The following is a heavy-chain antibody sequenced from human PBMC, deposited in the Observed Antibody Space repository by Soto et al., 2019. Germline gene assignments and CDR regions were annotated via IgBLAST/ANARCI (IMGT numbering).Heavy chain of an antibody. CDR2: ISWNSGSI. V-gene: IGHV3-9*01. CDR1: GFTFDVYA. J-gene: IGHJ3*02. CDR3: AKKNTSSRAFDI. D-gene: IGHD6-6*01. Sequence: EVQLVESGGGLVQPGRSLRLSCAASGFTFDVYAMHWVRQAPGKGLECVSGISWNSGSIGYADSVKGRFTISRDHAKNALYLQINSLRAEDTALYYCAKKNTSSRAFDIWGQGTMVTVSS.